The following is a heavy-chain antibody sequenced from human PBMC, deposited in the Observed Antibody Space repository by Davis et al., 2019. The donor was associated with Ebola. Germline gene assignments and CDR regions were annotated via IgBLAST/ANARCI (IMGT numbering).Heavy chain of an antibody. J-gene: IGHJ5*01. D-gene: IGHD3-10*01. V-gene: IGHV4-4*02. CDR1: GGSISSSNW. Sequence: SETLSLTCAVSGGSISSSNWWSWVRQPPGKGLEWIGEIYHSGSTYYNPSLKSRVTISVDTSKNQFSLKLNSVTAADTAVFYCARSNYGSGSYDSWGQGALVTVSS. CDR2: IYHSGST. CDR3: ARSNYGSGSYDS.